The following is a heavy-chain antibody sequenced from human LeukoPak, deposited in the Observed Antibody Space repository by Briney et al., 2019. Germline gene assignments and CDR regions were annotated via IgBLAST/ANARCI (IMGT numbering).Heavy chain of an antibody. CDR1: GFTFSSYD. CDR3: AKVLGIYGSSAYALYFDY. J-gene: IGHJ4*02. CDR2: ISGTGYTT. Sequence: GGTLRLSCTASGFTFSSYDMTWVRQAPGKGLEWVSIISGTGYTTYYADSVKGRCTSSRDNSKNTWHLQMNGLRGEDTAVYYCAKVLGIYGSSAYALYFDYWGQGTLVTVSS. V-gene: IGHV3-23*01. D-gene: IGHD6-13*01.